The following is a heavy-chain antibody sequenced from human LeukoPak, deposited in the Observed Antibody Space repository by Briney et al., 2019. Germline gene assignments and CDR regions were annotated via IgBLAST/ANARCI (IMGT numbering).Heavy chain of an antibody. V-gene: IGHV3-7*01. J-gene: IGHJ4*02. CDR3: ATLNGPLFEY. Sequence: XXXVRXAPXXXLEWVASIHQHGNEKYFVDSVRGRFTISRDNAKNSLYLQMSSLRAEDTAVYYCATLNGPLFEYWGQGTLVTVSS. D-gene: IGHD2-8*01. CDR2: IHQHGNEK.